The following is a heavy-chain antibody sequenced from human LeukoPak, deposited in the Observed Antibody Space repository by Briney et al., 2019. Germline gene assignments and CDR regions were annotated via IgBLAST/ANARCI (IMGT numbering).Heavy chain of an antibody. CDR3: AAQVGYSGSWYLWRDAFDI. D-gene: IGHD6-13*01. J-gene: IGHJ3*02. CDR1: GGSISSYY. CDR2: IYYSGST. V-gene: IGHV4-59*01. Sequence: SETLSLTCTVSGGSISSYYWSWIRQPPGKGLEWIGYIYYSGSTNYNPSLKSRVTISVDTSKNQFSLKLSSVTAADTAVYYCAAQVGYSGSWYLWRDAFDIWGQGTMVTVSS.